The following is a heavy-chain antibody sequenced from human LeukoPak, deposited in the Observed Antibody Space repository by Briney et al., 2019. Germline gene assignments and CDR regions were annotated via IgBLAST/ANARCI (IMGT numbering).Heavy chain of an antibody. Sequence: GGSLRLSCAASGFTFSSYEMNWVRQAPGKGLEWVSYIDSSGSSIHYADSVKGRFTISRDNAKNSLYLQMNSLRAEDTAVYHCARSYSICMDVWGKGTTVTISS. CDR1: GFTFSSYE. D-gene: IGHD2-21*01. J-gene: IGHJ6*04. V-gene: IGHV3-48*03. CDR3: ARSYSICMDV. CDR2: IDSSGSSI.